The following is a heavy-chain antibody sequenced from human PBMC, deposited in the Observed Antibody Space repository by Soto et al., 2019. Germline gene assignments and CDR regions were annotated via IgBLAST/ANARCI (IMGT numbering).Heavy chain of an antibody. D-gene: IGHD6-13*01. CDR2: ISYDGSNK. V-gene: IGHV3-30*18. J-gene: IGHJ6*02. CDR3: AKDLQSSRYYYYYYGMDV. CDR1: GFTFSSYG. Sequence: QVQLVESGGGVVQPGRSLRLSCAASGFTFSSYGMHWVRQAPGKGLEWVAVISYDGSNKYYADSVKGRFTISRDNSKNTLYLQMNSLRAEDTAVYYCAKDLQSSRYYYYYYGMDVWGQGTTVTVSS.